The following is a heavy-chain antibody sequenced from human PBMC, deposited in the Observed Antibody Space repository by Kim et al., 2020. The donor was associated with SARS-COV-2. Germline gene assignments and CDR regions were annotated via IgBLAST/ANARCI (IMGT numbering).Heavy chain of an antibody. CDR3: AREYYYGMDV. V-gene: IGHV4-61*02. J-gene: IGHJ6*02. Sequence: STNHTPYLKSRVPISVDTSKNQFSLKLSSVTAADTAVYYCAREYYYGMDVWGQGTTVTVSS. CDR2: ST.